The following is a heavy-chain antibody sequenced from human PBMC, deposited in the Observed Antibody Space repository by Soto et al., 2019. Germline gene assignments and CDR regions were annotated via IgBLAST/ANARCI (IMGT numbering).Heavy chain of an antibody. V-gene: IGHV4-30-2*01. J-gene: IGHJ6*02. Sequence: SETLSLTCAVSGGSINYGGLSWTWIRQPPGKGLECIGYICHTGNTYYNPSLKSRVTISVDRSKSQLSLKLTSVTAADTAVYYCAAIAGDCCGGTCYSVQYHYYGVDVWGQGTTVTVSS. CDR3: AAIAGDCCGGTCYSVQYHYYGVDV. CDR1: GGSINYGGLS. D-gene: IGHD2-15*01. CDR2: ICHTGNT.